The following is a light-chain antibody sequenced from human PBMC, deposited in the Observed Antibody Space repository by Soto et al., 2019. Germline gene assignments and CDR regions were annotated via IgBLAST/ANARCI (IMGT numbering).Light chain of an antibody. CDR1: QIVGSN. Sequence: EIVMTQSPATLSVSPGERATLSCRASQIVGSNFAWYQQKPGQAPRLLIYGASTGATVIPAGFSGSGSGTEFTLTISSLQYEDFTVYYYQHYHSWPPTFGQGTKVEIK. CDR3: QHYHSWPPT. J-gene: IGKJ1*01. CDR2: GAS. V-gene: IGKV3-15*01.